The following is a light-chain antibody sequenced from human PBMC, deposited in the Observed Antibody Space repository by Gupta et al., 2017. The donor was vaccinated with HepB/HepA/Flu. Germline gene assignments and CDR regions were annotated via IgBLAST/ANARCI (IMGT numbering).Light chain of an antibody. V-gene: IGKV1-33*01. CDR3: QQDDNLPPIT. Sequence: DIQMTQSPSSLSASVGDRVTITCQASQDISNYLNWYQQKPGKAPKLLIYDASNLETGVPSRFSGSGSGTDFTFTISSRHPEDIATYYCQQDDNLPPITFGQGTRLEIK. J-gene: IGKJ5*01. CDR1: QDISNY. CDR2: DAS.